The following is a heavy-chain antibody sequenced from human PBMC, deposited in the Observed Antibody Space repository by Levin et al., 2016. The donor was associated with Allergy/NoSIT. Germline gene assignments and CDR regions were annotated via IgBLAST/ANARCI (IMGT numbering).Heavy chain of an antibody. CDR2: ISSSSSHI. D-gene: IGHD3-10*01. J-gene: IGHJ6*02. Sequence: WIRQPPGKGLEWVSSISSSSSHISYADSVKGRFTISRDNAKNSLYLQVNSLRAEDTAVYYCARDSRSGYYYGSGSYYNSYYYYGMDAWGQGTTVTVSS. V-gene: IGHV3-21*01. CDR3: ARDSRSGYYYGSGSYYNSYYYYGMDA.